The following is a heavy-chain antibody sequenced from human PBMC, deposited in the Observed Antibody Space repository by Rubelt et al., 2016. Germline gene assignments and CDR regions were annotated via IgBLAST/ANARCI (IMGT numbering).Heavy chain of an antibody. CDR3: ARGGAVAGTSGMDV. CDR2: INHSGST. CDR1: GGSFSGYY. V-gene: IGHV4-34*01. J-gene: IGHJ6*02. Sequence: QVQLQQWGAGLLKPSETLSLTCAVYGGSFSGYYWSWIRQPPGKGLEWIGEINHSGSTNYNPSLKSRVTISVDTSKNQFSLKLSSVTAADTAGYYCARGGAVAGTSGMDVWGQGTTVTVSS. D-gene: IGHD6-19*01.